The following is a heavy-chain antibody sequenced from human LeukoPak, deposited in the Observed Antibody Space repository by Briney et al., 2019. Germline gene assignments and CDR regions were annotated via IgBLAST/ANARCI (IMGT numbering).Heavy chain of an antibody. Sequence: PGGSLRLSCAASGFTFDDYVMHWVRQPPGKGLEWASGISWNSNNIGYADSVKGRFTISRDNAKNSLYLQMNSLRAEDTALYYCAKDIGVRSGRNAFDFWGQGTMVTVSA. CDR2: ISWNSNNI. CDR1: GFTFDDYV. J-gene: IGHJ3*01. D-gene: IGHD2-15*01. CDR3: AKDIGVRSGRNAFDF. V-gene: IGHV3-9*01.